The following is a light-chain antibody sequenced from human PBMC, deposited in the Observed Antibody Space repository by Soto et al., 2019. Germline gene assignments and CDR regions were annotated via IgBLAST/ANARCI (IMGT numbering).Light chain of an antibody. CDR1: NIGSKN. J-gene: IGLJ3*02. V-gene: IGLV3-9*01. CDR2: RDS. Sequence: SYELTQPLSVSVALGQTARITCGGNNIGSKNVHWYQQKPGQAPVLVIYRDSNRPSGIPERFSGSNSGNTATLTISRAQAGEEADYYCQVGDSITARVFGGGTKLTVL. CDR3: QVGDSITARV.